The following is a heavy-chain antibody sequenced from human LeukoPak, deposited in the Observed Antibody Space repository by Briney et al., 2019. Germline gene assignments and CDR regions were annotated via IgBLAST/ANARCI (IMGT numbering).Heavy chain of an antibody. CDR1: GLTFSNYA. D-gene: IGHD3-10*01. CDR3: AKKGGDDYGSGTYLAFDY. CDR2: ITGNGGNT. V-gene: IGHV3-23*01. J-gene: IGHJ4*02. Sequence: GGSLRLSCAASGLTFSNYAMSWVRQAPGRGLEWVSAITGNGGNTHYADSVKGRFTISRDNSKDTVYLQMNSLRAEDTAIYYCAKKGGDDYGSGTYLAFDYWGQGTLVTVSS.